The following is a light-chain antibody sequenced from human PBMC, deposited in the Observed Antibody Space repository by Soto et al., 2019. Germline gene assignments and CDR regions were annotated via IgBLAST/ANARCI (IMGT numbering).Light chain of an antibody. CDR2: GNS. V-gene: IGLV1-40*01. Sequence: QSVLTQPPSVSGAPGHRVTISCTGSSSNIGAHYDVHWYQQLPGTAPKLLIYGNSNRPSGVPDRFSGSKSGTSASLAITGLQAEDEADYYCQSYDNSLSVYVFGTGTKVTVL. CDR1: SSNIGAHYD. CDR3: QSYDNSLSVYV. J-gene: IGLJ1*01.